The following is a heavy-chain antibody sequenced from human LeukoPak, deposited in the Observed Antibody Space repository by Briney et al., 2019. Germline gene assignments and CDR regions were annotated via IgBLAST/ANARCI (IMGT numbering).Heavy chain of an antibody. Sequence: SETLSLTCAVSGYSISSGYYWGWIRQPPGEGLEWIGSIYQSGSAYYNPSLKSRLTISVDTSKNQFSLKLRFVTAADTAVYYCARHEGYCSSNSCYRGWFDPWGQGTLVIVSS. CDR2: IYQSGSA. D-gene: IGHD2-2*01. V-gene: IGHV4-38-2*01. J-gene: IGHJ5*02. CDR1: GYSISSGYY. CDR3: ARHEGYCSSNSCYRGWFDP.